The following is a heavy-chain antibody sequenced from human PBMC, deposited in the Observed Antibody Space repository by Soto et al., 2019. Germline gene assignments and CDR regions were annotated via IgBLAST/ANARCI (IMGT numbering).Heavy chain of an antibody. Sequence: GGSLRLSCAASGFTFSSYAMSWVRQAPGKGLEWVSAISGSGGSTYYADSVKGRFTISRDNSKNTLYLQMNSLRAEDTAVYYCASRERGSSIAARTDYWGQGTLVTVSS. J-gene: IGHJ4*02. D-gene: IGHD6-6*01. CDR1: GFTFSSYA. CDR2: ISGSGGST. V-gene: IGHV3-23*01. CDR3: ASRERGSSIAARTDY.